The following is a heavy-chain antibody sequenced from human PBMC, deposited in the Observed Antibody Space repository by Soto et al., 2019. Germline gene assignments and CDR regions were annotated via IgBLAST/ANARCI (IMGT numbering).Heavy chain of an antibody. D-gene: IGHD2-8*01. J-gene: IGHJ6*02. CDR3: AREVYATPYYYYGMDV. V-gene: IGHV3-7*01. CDR2: IKQDGSEK. Sequence: EVQLVESGGGLVQPGGSLRLSCAASGFTFSSYWMSWVRQAPGKGLEWVANIKQDGSEKYYVDSVKGRFTISRDNAKNSLYLQMNSLRAEDTAVYYCAREVYATPYYYYGMDVWGQGTTVTVSS. CDR1: GFTFSSYW.